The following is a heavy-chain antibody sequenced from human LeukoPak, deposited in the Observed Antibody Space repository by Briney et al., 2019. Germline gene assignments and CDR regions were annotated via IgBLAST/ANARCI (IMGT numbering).Heavy chain of an antibody. V-gene: IGHV4-38-2*02. Sequence: SETLSLTCTVSGYSISSGHYWGWIRQPPGKGLEWIGSIYYSGSTYYNPSLKSRVTISVDTSKNQFSLKLSSVTAADTAVYYCARGPSYIVYWGQGTLVTVSS. J-gene: IGHJ4*02. CDR3: ARGPSYIVY. CDR2: IYYSGST. CDR1: GYSISSGHY.